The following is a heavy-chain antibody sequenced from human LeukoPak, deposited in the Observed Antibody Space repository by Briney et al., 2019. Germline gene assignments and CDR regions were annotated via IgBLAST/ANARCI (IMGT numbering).Heavy chain of an antibody. CDR1: GFTFSSYG. CDR2: ISYDGSNK. V-gene: IGHV3-30*18. CDR3: AKEAGSGWYYFDY. J-gene: IGHJ4*02. Sequence: PGGSLRLSCAASGFTFSSYGMPWVRQAPGKGLEWVAVISYDGSNKYYADSVKGRFAISRDNSKNTLYLQMNSLRAEDTAVYYCAKEAGSGWYYFDYWGQGTLVTVSS. D-gene: IGHD6-19*01.